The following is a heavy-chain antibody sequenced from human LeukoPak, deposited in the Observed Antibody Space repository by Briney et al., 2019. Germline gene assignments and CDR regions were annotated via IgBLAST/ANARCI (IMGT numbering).Heavy chain of an antibody. CDR2: IYHSGST. CDR3: ARVVQSTDSSGFYLPEYFQH. J-gene: IGHJ1*01. V-gene: IGHV4-38-2*02. D-gene: IGHD3-22*01. CDR1: GYSISSGYH. Sequence: KASETLSLTCTVSGYSISSGYHWGWIRQPPGEGLEWIGSIYHSGSTYYNPSLKSRVTISVDTSKNQFSLKLSSVTAADTAVYYCARVVQSTDSSGFYLPEYFQHWGQGTLVTVSS.